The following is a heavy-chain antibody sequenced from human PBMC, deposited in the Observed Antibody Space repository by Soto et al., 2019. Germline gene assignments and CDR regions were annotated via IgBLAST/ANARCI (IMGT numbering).Heavy chain of an antibody. D-gene: IGHD3-10*01. J-gene: IGHJ4*02. CDR2: MNPNSGGT. Sequence: ASVNVSCNASVDGFAGCYMHWVRQAPGKGLEWMGWMNPNSGGTNYAQKFQGWVTMTRDTSISTAYMELSRLRSDDTAVYYCARGTDYYFDYWGQGTLVTVSS. CDR1: VDGFAGCY. CDR3: ARGTDYYFDY. V-gene: IGHV1-2*04.